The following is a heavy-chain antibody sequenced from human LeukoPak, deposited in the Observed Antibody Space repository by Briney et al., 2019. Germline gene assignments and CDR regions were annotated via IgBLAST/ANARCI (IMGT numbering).Heavy chain of an antibody. CDR3: AKGTGYSSSWPFDY. J-gene: IGHJ4*02. CDR2: ISGSGGST. Sequence: GGSLRLSCAASGFTFSSYAMSWVRQAPGKGLEWVSAISGSGGSTYYADSVKGRFTISRDNSKNTLYLRMNSLRAEDTAVYYCAKGTGYSSSWPFDYWGQGTLVTVSS. CDR1: GFTFSSYA. V-gene: IGHV3-23*01. D-gene: IGHD6-13*01.